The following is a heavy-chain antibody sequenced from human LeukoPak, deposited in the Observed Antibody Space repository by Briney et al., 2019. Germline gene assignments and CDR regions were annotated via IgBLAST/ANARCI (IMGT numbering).Heavy chain of an antibody. D-gene: IGHD5-18*01. CDR3: ARDRYSYGYPYDAFDI. CDR2: IYYSGST. Sequence: SETLSLTCTVSGGSISSYYWSWIRQPPGKGLEWIGYIYYSGSTNYNPSLKSRVTISVDTSKNQFSLKLSSVTAADTAVYYCARDRYSYGYPYDAFDIWGQGTMVTVSS. CDR1: GGSISSYY. J-gene: IGHJ3*02. V-gene: IGHV4-59*12.